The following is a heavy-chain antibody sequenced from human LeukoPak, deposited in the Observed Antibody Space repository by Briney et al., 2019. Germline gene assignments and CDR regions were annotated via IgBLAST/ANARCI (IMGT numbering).Heavy chain of an antibody. CDR1: GGSISSSTYY. D-gene: IGHD6-6*01. CDR2: IYYSGST. CDR3: ARGSRLGGIAARPGRSWFDP. J-gene: IGHJ5*02. Sequence: SETLSLTCSVSGGSISSSTYYWGWIRQPPGKGLEWIGSIYYSGSTYYNPSLKSRVTISVDTSKNQFSLKLSPVTAADTAVYYCARGSRLGGIAARPGRSWFDPWGQGTLVTVSS. V-gene: IGHV4-39*07.